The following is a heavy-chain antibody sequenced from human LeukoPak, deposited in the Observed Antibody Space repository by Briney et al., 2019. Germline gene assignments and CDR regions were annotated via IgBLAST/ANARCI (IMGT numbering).Heavy chain of an antibody. CDR2: IKQDGSEK. CDR3: ARAPYSSSWGDY. D-gene: IGHD6-13*01. V-gene: IGHV3-7*01. Sequence: GGSLRLSCAASGFTFTSSWMSWVRQAPGKGLEWVAYIKQDGSEKYYVDSVKGRFTISRDNAKNSLYLQMNSLRAEDTAVYYCARAPYSSSWGDYWGQGTLVTVSS. J-gene: IGHJ4*02. CDR1: GFTFTSSW.